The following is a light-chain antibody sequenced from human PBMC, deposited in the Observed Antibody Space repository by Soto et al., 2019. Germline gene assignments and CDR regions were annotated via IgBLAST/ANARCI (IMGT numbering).Light chain of an antibody. V-gene: IGKV2-28*01. CDR1: QSLLHSNGYNY. J-gene: IGKJ2*01. CDR3: KQALQSPYT. Sequence: DIVMTQSPLSLPVTPGEPAAISCRSSQSLLHSNGYNYLDWYLQKPGQSPQLLISLGSNRASGGLDKFSGSGSAKDFTLNIARVEGEDFGVYYCKQALQSPYTFGQGTKLEIK. CDR2: LGS.